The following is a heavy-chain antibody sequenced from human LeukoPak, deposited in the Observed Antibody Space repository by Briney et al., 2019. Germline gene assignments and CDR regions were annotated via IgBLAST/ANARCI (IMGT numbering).Heavy chain of an antibody. V-gene: IGHV1-18*01. CDR3: AAAAGGTIPLFDY. J-gene: IGHJ4*02. Sequence: ASVKVSCKASGYTFTSFGITWVRQAPGQGLEWMGWISEKIQGRVTMTTDTSTSTAYMELRSLRSDDTAVYYLAAAAGGTIPLFDYWGQGTLVTVSS. CDR2: IS. CDR1: GYTFTSFG. D-gene: IGHD6-13*01.